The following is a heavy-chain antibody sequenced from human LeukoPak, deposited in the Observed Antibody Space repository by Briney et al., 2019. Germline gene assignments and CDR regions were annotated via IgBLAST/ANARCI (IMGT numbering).Heavy chain of an antibody. J-gene: IGHJ4*02. Sequence: GGSLRLSCAASGFTFSSYEMNWVRQAPGKGLEWVSYISSSGATKYYADSVKGRFTISRDNAKNSLYLQMNSLRAEDTAVYYCAREDGGWYVSDYWGQGTLVTVSS. CDR3: AREDGGWYVSDY. CDR1: GFTFSSYE. CDR2: ISSSGATK. D-gene: IGHD6-19*01. V-gene: IGHV3-48*03.